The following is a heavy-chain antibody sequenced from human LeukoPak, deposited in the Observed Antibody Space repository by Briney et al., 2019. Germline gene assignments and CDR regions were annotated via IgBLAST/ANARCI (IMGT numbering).Heavy chain of an antibody. CDR2: ISGYNGNT. V-gene: IGHV1-18*01. CDR3: ARGGWYYYDSNVYYLIDN. J-gene: IGHJ4*02. Sequence: GASVKVSCKASGYTFTSYGISWVRQAPGQGLEWMGWISGYNGNTKYAQKFQARVTLTTDTSTSTAYMELWSLRSDDTALYYCARGGWYYYDSNVYYLIDNWGQGTLVTVSS. D-gene: IGHD3-22*01. CDR1: GYTFTSYG.